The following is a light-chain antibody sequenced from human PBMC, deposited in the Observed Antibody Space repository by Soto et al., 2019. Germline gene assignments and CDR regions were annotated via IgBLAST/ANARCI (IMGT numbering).Light chain of an antibody. J-gene: IGKJ1*01. V-gene: IGKV1-5*01. Sequence: DIQMTQSPATLSASVGDRVTIPCRASQSVRSWLAWYQQKPGRAPKLLIYDASSLESGVPSKFRGSGSGTEFTLTISNLQPDDFAPYYCQHYNSSSEAFGQGTKVDIK. CDR2: DAS. CDR1: QSVRSW. CDR3: QHYNSSSEA.